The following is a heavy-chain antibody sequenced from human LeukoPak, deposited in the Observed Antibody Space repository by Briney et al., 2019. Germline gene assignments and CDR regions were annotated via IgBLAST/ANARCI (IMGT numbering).Heavy chain of an antibody. CDR1: GGSFSAYY. Sequence: SETLSLTCAVYGGSFSAYYWSWIRQPPGKGLEWIGEINHSGSTNYNPSLKSRVTISVDTSKNQFSLKLTSVPAADTAIYYCARVGGMLTINNEAFDIWGQGTVVTVS. CDR3: ARVGGMLTINNEAFDI. CDR2: INHSGST. V-gene: IGHV4-34*01. D-gene: IGHD5-24*01. J-gene: IGHJ3*02.